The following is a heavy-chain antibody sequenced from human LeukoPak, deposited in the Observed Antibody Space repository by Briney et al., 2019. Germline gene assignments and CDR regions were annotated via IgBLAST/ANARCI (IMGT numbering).Heavy chain of an antibody. V-gene: IGHV3-48*01. Sequence: GGSLRLSCAASGFTFSSYGMTWVRQAPGKGLEWVSYISSSSSTIYYADSVKGRFTISRDNAKNSLYLQLNSLRAEDTAVYYCAKDGTGAAYYYFDYWGQGTLVTVSS. CDR3: AKDGTGAAYYYFDY. D-gene: IGHD1/OR15-1a*01. J-gene: IGHJ4*02. CDR1: GFTFSSYG. CDR2: ISSSSSTI.